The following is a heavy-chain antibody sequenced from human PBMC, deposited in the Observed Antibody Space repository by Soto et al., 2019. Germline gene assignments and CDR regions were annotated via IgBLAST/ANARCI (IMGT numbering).Heavy chain of an antibody. J-gene: IGHJ4*02. D-gene: IGHD3-16*02. V-gene: IGHV3-9*01. CDR2: ISWHSGSI. Sequence: EVQLVESGGGLVQPGRSLRLSCAASGFTFDDYAMHWVRQAPGKGLEWVSGISWHSGSIGYADSVKGRFTISRDNAKNSLYLQMNSLRAEDTALYYCAKDFVTFGGVIVTTFDYWGQGTLVTVSS. CDR1: GFTFDDYA. CDR3: AKDFVTFGGVIVTTFDY.